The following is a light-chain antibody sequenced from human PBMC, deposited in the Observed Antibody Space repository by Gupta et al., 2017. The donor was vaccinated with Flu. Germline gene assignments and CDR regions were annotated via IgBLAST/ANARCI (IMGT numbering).Light chain of an antibody. J-gene: IGKJ1*01. V-gene: IGKV1-39*01. CDR1: QSISTY. CDR3: QQSYINPRT. CDR2: AAS. Sequence: PSSLSASVGDRVTITCRASQSISTYLNWYQQKPGKAPKLLVYAASSLQIGVPSRFSGSGSGTDFTLTLSRLQPEDFATYYCQQSYINPRTFGQGTKVEIK.